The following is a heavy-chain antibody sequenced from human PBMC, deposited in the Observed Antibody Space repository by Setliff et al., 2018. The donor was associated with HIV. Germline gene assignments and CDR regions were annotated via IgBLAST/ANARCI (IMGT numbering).Heavy chain of an antibody. Sequence: PGGSLRLSCSASGFTFSGSAPHWVRQASGKGLEWVGRIKTKPNSYATAHAESVKGRFTISRDDSQNTAYLQMNSLRTEDTAVYFCAVSPDGDCATTECANWFDPWGQGTQVTVSS. CDR2: IKTKPNSYAT. V-gene: IGHV3-73*01. CDR1: GFTFSGSA. CDR3: AVSPDGDCATTECANWFDP. J-gene: IGHJ5*02. D-gene: IGHD4-17*01.